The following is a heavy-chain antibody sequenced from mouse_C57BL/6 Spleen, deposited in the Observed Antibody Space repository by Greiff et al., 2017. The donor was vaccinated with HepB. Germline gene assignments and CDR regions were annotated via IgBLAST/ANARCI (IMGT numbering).Heavy chain of an antibody. CDR3: ASKLGRDYFDY. CDR1: GYTFTSYW. Sequence: QVQLQQPGAELVKPGASVKLSCKASGYTFTSYWMQWVKQRPGQGLEWIGEIDPSDSYTNYNQKFKGKATLTVDTSSSTAYMQLSSLTSEDSAVYYCASKLGRDYFDYWGQGTTLTVSS. CDR2: IDPSDSYT. J-gene: IGHJ2*01. V-gene: IGHV1-50*01. D-gene: IGHD4-1*01.